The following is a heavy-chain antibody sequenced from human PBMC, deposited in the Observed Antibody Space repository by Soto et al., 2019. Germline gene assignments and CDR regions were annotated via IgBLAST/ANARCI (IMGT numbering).Heavy chain of an antibody. CDR1: GFTFDDYA. D-gene: IGHD2-2*01. V-gene: IGHV3-9*01. CDR2: ISWNSGSI. CDR3: AKDMGSTSSYYYGMDV. Sequence: VQLVESGGGVVQPGRSLRLSCAASGFTFDDYAMHWVRQAPGKGLEWVSGISWNSGSIGYADSVKGRFTISRDNAKNSLYLQMNSLRAEDTALYYCAKDMGSTSSYYYGMDVWGQGTTVTVSS. J-gene: IGHJ6*02.